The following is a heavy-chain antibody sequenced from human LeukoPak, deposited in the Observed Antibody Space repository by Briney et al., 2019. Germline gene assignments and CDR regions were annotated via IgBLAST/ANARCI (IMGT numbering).Heavy chain of an antibody. CDR1: GFAFSSYA. D-gene: IGHD3-10*01. V-gene: IGHV3-23*01. Sequence: GGSLRLSCAASGFAFSSYAMSWVRQAPGKGLEWVSAISGAGGSTYYADSVKGRFTISRDNSKNTLYLQMNSLRAEDTAVYYCAKTDRGSGLADYFHYWGQGTLVTVSS. CDR3: AKTDRGSGLADYFHY. J-gene: IGHJ4*02. CDR2: ISGAGGST.